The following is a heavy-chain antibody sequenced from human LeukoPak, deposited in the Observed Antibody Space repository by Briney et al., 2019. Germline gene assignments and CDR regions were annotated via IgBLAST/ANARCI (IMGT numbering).Heavy chain of an antibody. J-gene: IGHJ3*02. CDR3: ARDSRGHDAFDI. Sequence: PGGSLRLSCAASGFIVSSNHMSWVRQAPGQGLEWVSVIYSGGSTYYADSVKGRFTISRDNSKNTLYLQMNSLRAEDTAVYYCARDSRGHDAFDIWGQGTMVTVSS. D-gene: IGHD3-10*01. V-gene: IGHV3-66*02. CDR1: GFIVSSNH. CDR2: IYSGGST.